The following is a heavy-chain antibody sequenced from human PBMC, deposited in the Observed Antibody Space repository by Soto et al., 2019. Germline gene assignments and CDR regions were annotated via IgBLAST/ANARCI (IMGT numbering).Heavy chain of an antibody. J-gene: IGHJ4*02. D-gene: IGHD3-22*01. CDR1: GFAFSSYA. V-gene: IGHV3-23*01. CDR2: ISASGYSS. CDR3: VSLITKIAGLTRDY. Sequence: PGGSLRLSCAASGFAFSSYAMKWVRQSPGKGLEWVSTISASGYSSYYADSVKGRSTISRDNSKNTLYLQVNSLRAEDTAVYYCVSLITKIAGLTRDYWVQGIFVTL.